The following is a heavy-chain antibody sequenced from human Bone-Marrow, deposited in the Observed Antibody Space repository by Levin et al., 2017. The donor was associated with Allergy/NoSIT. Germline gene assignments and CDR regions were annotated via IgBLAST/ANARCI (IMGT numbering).Heavy chain of an antibody. CDR2: ISSSSGYI. D-gene: IGHD3-16*01. V-gene: IGHV3-21*01. CDR3: ARITVWGTISPERRDS. J-gene: IGHJ4*02. Sequence: LTCAASGFTFSSYSMNWVRQAPGKGLEWVSFISSSSGYIYYADSVKGRFTISRDNATSSLYLQMNSLTAEDSAVCYCARITVWGTISPERRDSWGQGVLVTVSS. CDR1: GFTFSSYS.